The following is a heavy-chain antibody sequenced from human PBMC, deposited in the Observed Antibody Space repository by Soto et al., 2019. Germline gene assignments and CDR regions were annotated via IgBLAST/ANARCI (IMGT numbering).Heavy chain of an antibody. V-gene: IGHV4-39*01. CDR3: ARQRTTVVTQAYFDH. Sequence: PSETLSLTCIVSGESSSSSSYYWGWIRQPPGKGLEWIGSIYYSGRTYYNPSFKSRVTISIDTSKNQFSLKLSSVTATDTAVYYSARQRTTVVTQAYFDHWGQGALVTVSS. J-gene: IGHJ4*02. CDR1: GESSSSSSYY. CDR2: IYYSGRT. D-gene: IGHD2-21*02.